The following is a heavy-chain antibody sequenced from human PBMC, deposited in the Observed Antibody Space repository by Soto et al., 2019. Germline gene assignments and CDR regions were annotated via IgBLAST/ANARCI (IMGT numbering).Heavy chain of an antibody. Sequence: SETLSLTCTVSGGSISSGDYYWRWIRQPPGKGLEWIGYIYYSGSTYYNPSLKSRVTISVDTSKNQFSLKLSSVTAADTAVYYCARGHYDSSGYYFYYFDYWGQGTLVTVSS. CDR2: IYYSGST. V-gene: IGHV4-30-4*01. CDR1: GGSISSGDYY. D-gene: IGHD3-22*01. J-gene: IGHJ4*02. CDR3: ARGHYDSSGYYFYYFDY.